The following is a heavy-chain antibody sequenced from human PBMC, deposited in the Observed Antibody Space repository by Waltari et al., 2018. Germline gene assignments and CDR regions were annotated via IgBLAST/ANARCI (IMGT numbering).Heavy chain of an antibody. CDR3: AKAHFYDTSGYIEH. D-gene: IGHD3-22*01. V-gene: IGHV3-23*01. CDR1: GFIFDNYA. CDR2: INGYGDKT. Sequence: EAQVLESGGGLVQPGGAVRLTGAASGFIFDNYAVNWVRQAPGKGLEWVSGINGYGDKTYYADSVKGRFTLSRDNSRNTLSLQMNSLRAEDTAVYYCAKAHFYDTSGYIEHWGQGTLVTVSS. J-gene: IGHJ5*02.